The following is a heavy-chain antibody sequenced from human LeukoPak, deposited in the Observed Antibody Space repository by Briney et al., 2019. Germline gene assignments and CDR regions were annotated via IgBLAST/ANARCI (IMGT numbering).Heavy chain of an antibody. CDR3: VKDRPCETCMPMDA. CDR1: GFRFTDYS. J-gene: IGHJ6*02. D-gene: IGHD2-2*01. V-gene: IGHV3-23*01. Sequence: GSLRLSCAASGFRFTDYSMSWVRQAPGKGLEWVAGLGRSGEYKYYTDSVKGRFTISRDNSKDTVSLQMNSLRAEDSAVYFCVKDRPCETCMPMDAWGQGTTVTVSS. CDR2: LGRSGEYK.